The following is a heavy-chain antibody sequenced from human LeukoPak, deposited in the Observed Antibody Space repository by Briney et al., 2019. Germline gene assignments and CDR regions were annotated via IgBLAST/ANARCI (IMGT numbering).Heavy chain of an antibody. CDR2: IIPIFGTA. CDR3: ARDSGLVSALGFDY. Sequence: SXKVSCKASGGTFISYAISWVRQAPGQGLEWMGRIIPIFGTANYAQKFQGRVTITTDESTSTAYMELSSLRSEDTAVYYCARDSGLVSALGFDYWGQGTLVTVSS. D-gene: IGHD6-6*01. V-gene: IGHV1-69*05. J-gene: IGHJ4*02. CDR1: GGTFISYA.